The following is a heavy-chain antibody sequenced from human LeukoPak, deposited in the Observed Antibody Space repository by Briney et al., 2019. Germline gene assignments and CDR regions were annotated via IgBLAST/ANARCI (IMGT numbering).Heavy chain of an antibody. V-gene: IGHV3-33*01. CDR2: IWYDGSNK. Sequence: PGRSLRLSCAASGFTFSSYGIHWVRQAPGKGLEWVAVIWYDGSNKYYADSVKGRFTISRDNSKNTLYLQMNSLRAEDTAVYYCARDANWGFGAFDIWGQGTMVTVSS. CDR1: GFTFSSYG. CDR3: ARDANWGFGAFDI. D-gene: IGHD7-27*01. J-gene: IGHJ3*02.